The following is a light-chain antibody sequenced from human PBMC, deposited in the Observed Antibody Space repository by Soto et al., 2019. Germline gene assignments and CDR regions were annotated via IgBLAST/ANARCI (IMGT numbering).Light chain of an antibody. CDR2: DVF. V-gene: IGKV3-11*01. CDR1: QSVNNY. Sequence: EIVLTQSPATLSLSPGERATLSCRASQSVNNYLAGDQQKPGQAPRLVIYDVFNRATGTPARFSGSGSRTDFTPAITTLAPEGFGVYSCQQRSSWPWLTFGGGTRAEI. J-gene: IGKJ4*01. CDR3: QQRSSWPWLT.